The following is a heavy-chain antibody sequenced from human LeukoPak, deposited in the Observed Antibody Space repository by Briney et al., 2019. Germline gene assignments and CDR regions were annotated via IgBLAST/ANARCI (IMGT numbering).Heavy chain of an antibody. CDR2: IKSKTDGGTS. V-gene: IGHV3-15*01. J-gene: IGHJ5*02. CDR3: STLWYGA. Sequence: GGSLRLSCAASGFTFTNAWMYWVRQAPGKELEWVGRIKSKTDGGTSDYAAPVTGRFTISRDDSKSTLYLEMNSLKTEDTGVYYCSTLWYGAWGQGTLVTVSS. CDR1: GFTFTNAW. D-gene: IGHD3-10*01.